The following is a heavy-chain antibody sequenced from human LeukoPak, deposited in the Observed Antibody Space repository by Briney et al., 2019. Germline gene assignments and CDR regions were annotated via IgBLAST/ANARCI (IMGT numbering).Heavy chain of an antibody. CDR3: ARIVRSSWPYDAFDI. D-gene: IGHD6-13*01. V-gene: IGHV2-26*01. CDR1: GFSLSNARMG. CDR2: IFSSDEK. J-gene: IGHJ3*02. Sequence: SGPTLVNPTETLTLTCTVSGFSLSNARMGVSWIRQPPGKALEWLAHIFSSDEKSYSTSLKSRLTISKDTSKSQVVLTMTNMDPVDTATYYCARIVRSSWPYDAFDIWGQGTMVTVSS.